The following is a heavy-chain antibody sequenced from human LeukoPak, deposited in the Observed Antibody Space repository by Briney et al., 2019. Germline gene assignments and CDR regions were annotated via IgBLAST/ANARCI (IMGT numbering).Heavy chain of an antibody. CDR2: IHTSGST. J-gene: IGHJ5*02. D-gene: IGHD6-6*01. Sequence: SETLSLTCTVSGGSISSGSYYWSWIRQPAGKGLEWIGRIHTSGSTNYNPSLKSRVTISVDTSKNQFSLKLSSVTAADTAVYYRARGIAARLVVNWFDPWGQGTLVTVSS. CDR1: GGSISSGSYY. V-gene: IGHV4-61*02. CDR3: ARGIAARLVVNWFDP.